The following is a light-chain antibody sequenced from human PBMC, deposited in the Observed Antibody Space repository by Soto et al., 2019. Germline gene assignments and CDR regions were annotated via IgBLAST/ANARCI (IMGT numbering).Light chain of an antibody. J-gene: IGKJ1*01. V-gene: IGKV3-15*01. CDR1: QSISNN. CDR2: RAS. CDR3: QHYNNWPPWT. Sequence: IVMTQSPATLSGSPGERATLSCRASQSISNNLAWYQQKPGQAPRLLIYRASTRATGIPVRFSGSGSGTDFTLTISSLQFEDFAVYYCQHYNNWPPWTFGQGTKVEIK.